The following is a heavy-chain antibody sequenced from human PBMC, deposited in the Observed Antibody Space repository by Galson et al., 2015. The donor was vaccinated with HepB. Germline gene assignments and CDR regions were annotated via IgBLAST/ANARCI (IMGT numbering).Heavy chain of an antibody. D-gene: IGHD6-13*01. V-gene: IGHV5-10-1*04. CDR1: GYSFTSYW. CDR3: ARRGIAYSSSWYEGVGLFDY. J-gene: IGHJ4*02. Sequence: QSGAEVKKPGESLRFSCKGSGYSFTSYWISWVRQMPGKGLEWMGRIDPSDSYTNYSPSFQGQVTISADKSISTAYLQWSSLTASDTAMYYCARRGIAYSSSWYEGVGLFDYWGQGTLVTVSS. CDR2: IDPSDSYT.